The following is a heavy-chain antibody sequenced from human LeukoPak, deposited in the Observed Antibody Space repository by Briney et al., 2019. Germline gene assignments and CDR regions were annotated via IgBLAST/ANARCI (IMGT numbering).Heavy chain of an antibody. J-gene: IGHJ5*02. CDR3: ARCLMGVAEPNNWFDP. V-gene: IGHV4-61*02. CDR1: GGSISSGSYY. D-gene: IGHD2-15*01. Sequence: PSETLSLTCTVSGGSISSGSYYWSWIRQPAGKGLEWIGRIYTSGSTNYNPSLKSRVTISVDTSKNQFSLKLSSVTAADTAVYYCARCLMGVAEPNNWFDPWGQGTLVTVSS. CDR2: IYTSGST.